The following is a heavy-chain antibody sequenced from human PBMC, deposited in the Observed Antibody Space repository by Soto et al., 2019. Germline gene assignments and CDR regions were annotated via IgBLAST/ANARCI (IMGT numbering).Heavy chain of an antibody. J-gene: IGHJ3*02. CDR1: GFTFSSYW. CDR2: INSDGSST. CDR3: ARDPDLSWEHNAFDI. D-gene: IGHD1-26*01. V-gene: IGHV3-74*01. Sequence: LRLSCAASGFTFSSYWMHWVRQAPGKGLVWVSRINSDGSSTSYADSVKGRFTISRDNAKNTLYLQMNSLRAEDTAVYYCARDPDLSWEHNAFDIWGQGTMVTVSS.